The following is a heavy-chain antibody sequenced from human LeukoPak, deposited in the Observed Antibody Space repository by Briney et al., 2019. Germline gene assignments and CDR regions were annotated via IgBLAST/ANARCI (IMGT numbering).Heavy chain of an antibody. CDR1: GXTFRNYA. J-gene: IGHJ4*02. D-gene: IGHD3-22*01. Sequence: PGGSLRLSCAASGXTFRNYAMSWVRQAPGKGLEWVSAVSSSGGGTYFAASVKGRFTISRDNSKNTLYLQMNSLRAEDTAVYYCAKEFDSSGFFDCWGQGTLVTVSS. V-gene: IGHV3-23*01. CDR3: AKEFDSSGFFDC. CDR2: VSSSGGGT.